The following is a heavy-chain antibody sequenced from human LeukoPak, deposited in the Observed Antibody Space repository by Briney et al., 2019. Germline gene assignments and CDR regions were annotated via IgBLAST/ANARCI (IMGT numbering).Heavy chain of an antibody. CDR1: GVSISRGSHY. CDR3: ARSRSSGDYVDYFDY. CDR2: IYTSGST. J-gene: IGHJ4*02. V-gene: IGHV4-61*02. D-gene: IGHD4-17*01. Sequence: SETLSLTCTVSGVSISRGSHYWSWIRQPAGKGLEWIGRIYTSGSTNYNPSLKSRVTMSEDTSKKQFSLKLSSVTAADTAVYYCARSRSSGDYVDYFDYWGQGTLVTVSS.